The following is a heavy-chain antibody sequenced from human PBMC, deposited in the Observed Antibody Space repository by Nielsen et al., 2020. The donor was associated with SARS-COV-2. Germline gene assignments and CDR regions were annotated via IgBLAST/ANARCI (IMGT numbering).Heavy chain of an antibody. Sequence: GESLKISCAASGFAFSSYSMNWVRQPPGKGLEWVSYISSGSSTMYYADSVKGRFTISRDNAKNSLYLQMNSLRAEDTAVYYCARGDNRGWHFDDWGQGTLVTVSS. J-gene: IGHJ4*02. CDR3: ARGDNRGWHFDD. CDR2: ISSGSSTM. D-gene: IGHD6-19*01. V-gene: IGHV3-48*04. CDR1: GFAFSSYS.